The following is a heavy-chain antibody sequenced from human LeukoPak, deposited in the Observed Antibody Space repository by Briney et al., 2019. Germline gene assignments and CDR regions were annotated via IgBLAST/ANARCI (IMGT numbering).Heavy chain of an antibody. V-gene: IGHV4-34*01. CDR3: AREKARITMVRGVRVFDY. D-gene: IGHD3-10*01. CDR1: GGSFSGYY. J-gene: IGHJ4*02. CDR2: INHSGST. Sequence: PSETLSLTCAVDGGSFSGYYWSWIRQPPGKGLEWIGEINHSGSTNYNPSLKSRVTISVDTSKNQFSLKLSSVTAADTAVYYCAREKARITMVRGVRVFDYWGQGTLVTVSS.